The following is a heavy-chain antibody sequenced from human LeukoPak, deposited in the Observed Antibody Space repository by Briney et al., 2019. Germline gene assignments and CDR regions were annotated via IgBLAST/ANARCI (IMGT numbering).Heavy chain of an antibody. Sequence: PSETLSLTCAVYGGSFSGYYWSWIRQPPGKGLEWIGYISYSGSTNYNPSLKSRVTISVDTSKNQFSLKLSSVTAADTAVYYCARVGRGDYTWGSYSFDYWGQGTLVTVSS. CDR2: ISYSGST. V-gene: IGHV4-59*01. J-gene: IGHJ4*02. CDR3: ARVGRGDYTWGSYSFDY. D-gene: IGHD3-16*01. CDR1: GGSFSGYY.